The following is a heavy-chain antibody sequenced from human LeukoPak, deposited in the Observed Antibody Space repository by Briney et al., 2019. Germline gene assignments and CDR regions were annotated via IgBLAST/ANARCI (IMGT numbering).Heavy chain of an antibody. Sequence: PGGSLRLSCAASGFTFSSYWMSWVRQAPGKGLEWVANIKQDGSEKYYVDSVKGRFTISRDNAKNSLYLQMNSLRTEDTAVYYCASHYYDSSGYYYGVDYWGQGTLVTVSS. V-gene: IGHV3-7*01. CDR2: IKQDGSEK. J-gene: IGHJ4*02. CDR3: ASHYYDSSGYYYGVDY. CDR1: GFTFSSYW. D-gene: IGHD3-22*01.